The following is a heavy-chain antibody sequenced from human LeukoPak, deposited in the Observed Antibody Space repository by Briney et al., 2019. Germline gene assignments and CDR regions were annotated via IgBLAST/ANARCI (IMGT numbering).Heavy chain of an antibody. CDR1: GYTFIDFY. V-gene: IGHV1-2*02. CDR3: ARVRLADERAWAY. D-gene: IGHD3-3*02. CDR2: ITPKSGDT. J-gene: IGHJ4*02. Sequence: AAVKVSYKASGYTFIDFYIHGVGQAPGQGGEDVGWITPKSGDTYSPQRFQGRVTMTRDASISTAYMELSSLRSDDTAVYFCARVRLADERAWAYWGQGTLVTVSS.